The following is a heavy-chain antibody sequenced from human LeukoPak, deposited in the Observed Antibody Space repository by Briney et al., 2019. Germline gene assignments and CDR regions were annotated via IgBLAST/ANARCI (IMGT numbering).Heavy chain of an antibody. J-gene: IGHJ5*02. CDR3: ARVAGYLPTRWFDP. CDR2: INYTGST. D-gene: IGHD6-25*01. Sequence: AETLSLTGAVYGGSFRGFYWSWIRHDPGKGLEWIGEINYTGSTSYNPSLKSRVTISVDTSQNQFFLLLTSVTAADTAVYYCARVAGYLPTRWFDPWGQGTHVTVSS. CDR1: GGSFRGFY. V-gene: IGHV4-34*01.